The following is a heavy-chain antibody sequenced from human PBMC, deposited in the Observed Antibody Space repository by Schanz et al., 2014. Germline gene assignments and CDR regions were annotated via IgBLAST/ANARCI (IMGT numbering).Heavy chain of an antibody. J-gene: IGHJ4*02. Sequence: QVQLQESGPGLMKPSETLSLTCIVSGGSMTTYYWSWIRQPAGKGLEWIGRIHSSGSTDYNPSLKSRVLISVDPPNPLSSPRLSPGTAADTAVYYCARRLRGFDYWGQGTLVTVSS. CDR3: ARRLRGFDY. CDR1: GGSMTTYY. CDR2: IHSSGST. V-gene: IGHV4-4*07. D-gene: IGHD4-17*01.